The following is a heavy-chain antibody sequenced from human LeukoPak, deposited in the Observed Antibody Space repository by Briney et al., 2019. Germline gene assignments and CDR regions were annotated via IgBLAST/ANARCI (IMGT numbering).Heavy chain of an antibody. CDR3: ARARDSSGYYGFDY. J-gene: IGHJ4*02. V-gene: IGHV3-66*01. CDR1: GFTVSSNY. Sequence: GGSLRLSCAASGFTVSSNYMSWVRQAPGRGLEWVSVIYSGGSTYYADSVKGRFTISRDNSKNTLYLQMNSLRAEDTAVYYCARARDSSGYYGFDYWGQGTLVTVSS. D-gene: IGHD3-22*01. CDR2: IYSGGST.